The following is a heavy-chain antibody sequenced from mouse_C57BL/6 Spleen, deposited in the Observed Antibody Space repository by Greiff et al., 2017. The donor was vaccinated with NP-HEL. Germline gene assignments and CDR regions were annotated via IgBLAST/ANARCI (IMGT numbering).Heavy chain of an antibody. J-gene: IGHJ2*01. CDR2: ISSGSSTL. D-gene: IGHD3-2*02. Sequence: EVKLMESGGGLVKPGGSLKLSCAASGFTFSDYGMHWVRQAPEKGLEWVAYISSGSSTLYYADTVKGRFTISRDNAKNTLFLQMTSLRSEDTAMYYCARQASSGYLYYFDYWGQGTTLTVSS. V-gene: IGHV5-17*01. CDR1: GFTFSDYG. CDR3: ARQASSGYLYYFDY.